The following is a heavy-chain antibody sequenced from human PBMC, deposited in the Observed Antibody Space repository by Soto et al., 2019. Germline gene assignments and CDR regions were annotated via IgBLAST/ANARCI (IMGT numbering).Heavy chain of an antibody. CDR1: GGPVSGDDLY. Sequence: HLQESGPGLVKPSQTLSLSCVVSGGPVSGDDLYWSWIRHLPGKGLEWIANVYHTGTTYYNPSLKSRVSMSVDTSQIQFSRFLASVTDADAAVYYCARALVTDYNSRYYHYYFAMDVWGQGTSVTVSS. J-gene: IGHJ6*02. V-gene: IGHV4-31*02. CDR3: ARALVTDYNSRYYHYYFAMDV. D-gene: IGHD3-22*01. CDR2: VYHTGTT.